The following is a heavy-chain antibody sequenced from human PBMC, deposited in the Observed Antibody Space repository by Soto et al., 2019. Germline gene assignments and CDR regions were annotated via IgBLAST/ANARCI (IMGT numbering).Heavy chain of an antibody. CDR1: GGSISSNY. Sequence: SETLSLTCAASGGSISSNYWTWIRQPPGKGLEWIGYVYNSGSTNYNPSLKSRVTISEDTSKSQFSLKVNSMTAADTAVYYCARYRREAVAGYTLDNWGQGILVTVSS. CDR3: ARYRREAVAGYTLDN. V-gene: IGHV4-59*01. D-gene: IGHD6-13*01. J-gene: IGHJ4*02. CDR2: VYNSGST.